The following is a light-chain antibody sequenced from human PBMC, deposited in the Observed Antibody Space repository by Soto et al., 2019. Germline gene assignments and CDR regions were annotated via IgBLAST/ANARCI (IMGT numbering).Light chain of an antibody. CDR1: QNVDNNF. V-gene: IGKV3-20*01. CDR3: QQYGSLPYT. J-gene: IGKJ2*01. Sequence: ENVLTQYPGTLSLSPGDRATLSCRASQNVDNNFLAWYQHKPGQPPRLLIFGASIRAAGIPDRFSGSGSGTDFTLSISRLEPEDFVVYHCQQYGSLPYTFGQGTKLDI. CDR2: GAS.